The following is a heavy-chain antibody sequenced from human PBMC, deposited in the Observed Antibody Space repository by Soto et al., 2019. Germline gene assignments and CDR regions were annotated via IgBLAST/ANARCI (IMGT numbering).Heavy chain of an antibody. CDR1: GYSFTSYW. CDR3: ARRGGYCSGGSCYSGYYGMDV. Sequence: PGESLKISCKASGYSFTSYWISWVRQMPGKGLEWMGRIDPSDSYTNYSPSFQGHVTISADKSISTAYLQWSSLKASDTAMYYCARRGGYCSGGSCYSGYYGMDVWGQGTTVTSP. CDR2: IDPSDSYT. J-gene: IGHJ6*02. D-gene: IGHD2-15*01. V-gene: IGHV5-10-1*01.